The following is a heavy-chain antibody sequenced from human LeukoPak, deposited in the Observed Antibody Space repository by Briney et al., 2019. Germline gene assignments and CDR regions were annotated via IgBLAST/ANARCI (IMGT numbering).Heavy chain of an antibody. CDR2: ITASGTAM. V-gene: IGHV3-48*01. CDR3: ARDAGYYDSSGYYYY. D-gene: IGHD3-22*01. J-gene: IGHJ4*02. Sequence: PGGSLRLSCAASGFTFSSYSMNWVRQAPGKGLEWVSHITASGTAMFYADSVKGRFTISRDNSKNTLYLQMNSLRAEDTAVYYCARDAGYYDSSGYYYYWGQGTLVTVSS. CDR1: GFTFSSYS.